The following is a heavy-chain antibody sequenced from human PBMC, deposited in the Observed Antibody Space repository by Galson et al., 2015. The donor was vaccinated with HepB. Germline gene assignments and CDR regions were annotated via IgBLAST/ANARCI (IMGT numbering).Heavy chain of an antibody. CDR1: GYSFTSYW. J-gene: IGHJ4*02. Sequence: QSGAEVKKPGESLKISCKGSGYSFTSYWIGWVRQMPGKGLEWVGIIYPGDSDTRYSPSFQGQVTISADKSISTAYLQWSSLKASDTAMYYCARHGGRWLHYASIDYWGQGTLVTVSS. D-gene: IGHD5-24*01. CDR3: ARHGGRWLHYASIDY. CDR2: IYPGDSDT. V-gene: IGHV5-51*01.